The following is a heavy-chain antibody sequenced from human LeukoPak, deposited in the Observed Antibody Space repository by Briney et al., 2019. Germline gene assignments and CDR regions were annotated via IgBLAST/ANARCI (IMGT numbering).Heavy chain of an antibody. V-gene: IGHV4-59*01. D-gene: IGHD6-13*01. CDR2: IYYSGST. CDR3: ARGIAAADDYYYYMDV. Sequence: SETPSLTCTVSGGSISSYYWSWIRQPPGKGLEWIGYIYYSGSTNYNPSLKSRVTISVDTSKNQFSLKLSSVTAADTAVYYCARGIAAADDYYYYMDVWGKGTTVTVSS. J-gene: IGHJ6*03. CDR1: GGSISSYY.